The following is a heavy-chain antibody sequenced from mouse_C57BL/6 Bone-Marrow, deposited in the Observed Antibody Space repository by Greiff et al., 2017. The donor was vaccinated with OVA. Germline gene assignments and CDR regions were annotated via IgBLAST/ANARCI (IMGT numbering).Heavy chain of an antibody. CDR3: AKHEDYGLAY. J-gene: IGHJ3*01. D-gene: IGHD2-4*01. V-gene: IGHV5-12*01. CDR1: GFTFSDYY. Sequence: EVKLVESGGGLVQPGGSLKLSCAASGFTFSDYYMYWVRQTPEKRLEWVAYISNGGGSTYYPDTVKGRITISRDNAKNTLYMQMSRLKSEDTAMYYCAKHEDYGLAYWGQGTPVTVSA. CDR2: ISNGGGST.